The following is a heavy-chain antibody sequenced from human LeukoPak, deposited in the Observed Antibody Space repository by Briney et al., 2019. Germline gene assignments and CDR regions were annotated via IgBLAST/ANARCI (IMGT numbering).Heavy chain of an antibody. CDR1: GYTFTSYG. Sequence: ASVKVSGKASGYTFTSYGISWVRQAPGQGLEWMGWNSAYSGNTNYAQKLQGRVTMTTDTSTSTAYMELRSLRSDDTAVYYCARDKGNYDFWSGTIYYYYYYYMDVWGKGTTVTVSS. D-gene: IGHD3-3*01. CDR2: NSAYSGNT. J-gene: IGHJ6*03. V-gene: IGHV1-18*01. CDR3: ARDKGNYDFWSGTIYYYYYYYMDV.